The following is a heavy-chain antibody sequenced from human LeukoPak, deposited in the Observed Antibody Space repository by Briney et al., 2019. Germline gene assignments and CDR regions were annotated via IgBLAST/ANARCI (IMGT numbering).Heavy chain of an antibody. CDR1: GGSISSHY. D-gene: IGHD6-19*01. V-gene: IGHV4-59*08. CDR2: IYYSGST. CDR3: ARKGSSGWIFDY. J-gene: IGHJ4*02. Sequence: SETLSLTCTVSGGSISSHYWSWIRQPPGKGLEWIGYIYYSGSTNYNPSLKSRVTISVDTSKNQFSLKLSSVTAADTAVYYCARKGSSGWIFDYWGQGTLVTVSS.